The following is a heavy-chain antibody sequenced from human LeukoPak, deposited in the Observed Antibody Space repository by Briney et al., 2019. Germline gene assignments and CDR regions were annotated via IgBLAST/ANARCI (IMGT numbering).Heavy chain of an antibody. J-gene: IGHJ4*02. V-gene: IGHV3-15*01. D-gene: IGHD1-26*01. CDR2: IKAKAHGGTI. CDR3: TTDGVGVEGATYDN. CDR1: GFTFINAW. Sequence: GGSLRLSCAASGFTFINAWMAWVRQAPGKGLGWVGRIKAKAHGGTIEYAAPVKGRFTISRDDSKNTLYLQMNSLKPEDTAVYYCTTDGVGVEGATYDNWGQGTLVSVSS.